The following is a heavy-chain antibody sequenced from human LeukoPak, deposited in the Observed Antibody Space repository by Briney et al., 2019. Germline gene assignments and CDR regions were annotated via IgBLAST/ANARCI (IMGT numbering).Heavy chain of an antibody. V-gene: IGHV3-7*03. CDR1: GFTFSSYW. D-gene: IGHD3-10*01. J-gene: IGHJ6*04. CDR3: ASSYYYGSGSYYNRNYYYGMDV. CDR2: IKQDGSEK. Sequence: GGSLRLSCAASGFTFSSYWMSWVREAPGKGLEWVANIKQDGSEKYYVDSVKGRFTISRDNAKNSLYLQMNSLRAEDTAVYYCASSYYYGSGSYYNRNYYYGMDVWGKGTTVTVSS.